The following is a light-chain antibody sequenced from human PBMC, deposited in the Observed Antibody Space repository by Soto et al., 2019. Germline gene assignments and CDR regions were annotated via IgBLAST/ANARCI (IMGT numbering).Light chain of an antibody. CDR2: KAA. Sequence: DVPMTQSPSTLSASVGDRVTITCRASQSISRWWAWYQQKPGKAPKLLIYKAASLESGVPSSFSVSGAGTEFTLTISSLPPDDCATYYCQQYNSYSTFGPGTKVDIK. CDR1: QSISRW. J-gene: IGKJ3*01. V-gene: IGKV1-5*03. CDR3: QQYNSYST.